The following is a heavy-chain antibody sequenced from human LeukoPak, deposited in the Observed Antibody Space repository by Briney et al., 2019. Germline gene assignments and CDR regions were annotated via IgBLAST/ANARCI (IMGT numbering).Heavy chain of an antibody. CDR2: ISSSGGNI. CDR1: GFDLSDYY. Sequence: GGSLRLSCVVSGFDLSDYYMSWLRQAPGKGLEWISYISSSGGNIYFADSVKGRFTMSRDNARGSLYLQMNSLRADDTAIYYCARRRDYFDYWGQGTLVTVSS. V-gene: IGHV3-11*01. CDR3: ARRRDYFDY. J-gene: IGHJ4*02.